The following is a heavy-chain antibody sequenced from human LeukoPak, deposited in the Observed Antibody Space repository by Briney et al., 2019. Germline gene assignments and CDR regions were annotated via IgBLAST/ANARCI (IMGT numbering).Heavy chain of an antibody. CDR2: ISAYNGNT. CDR1: GYTFTSYG. D-gene: IGHD3-22*01. V-gene: IGHV1-18*01. CDR3: ARTPLDSSGYYRGYYFDY. Sequence: VASVKVSRKASGYTFTSYGISWVRQAPGQGLEWMGWISAYNGNTNYAQKLQGRVTMTTDTSTSTAYMELRSLRSDDTAVYYCARTPLDSSGYYRGYYFDYWGQGTLVTVSS. J-gene: IGHJ4*02.